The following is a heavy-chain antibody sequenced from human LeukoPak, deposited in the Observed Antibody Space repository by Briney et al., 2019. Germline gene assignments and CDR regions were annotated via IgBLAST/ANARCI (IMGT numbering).Heavy chain of an antibody. CDR3: ARDREGVVPTYYYYMDV. J-gene: IGHJ6*03. CDR2: IYTSGST. CDR1: GGSISSSSYY. D-gene: IGHD2-2*01. Sequence: SETLSLTCTVSGGSISSSSYYWGWIRQPPGKGLEWIGRIYTSGSTNYNPSLKSRVTISVDTSKNQFSLKLSSVTAADTAVYYCARDREGVVPTYYYYMDVWGKGTTVTVSS. V-gene: IGHV4-61*02.